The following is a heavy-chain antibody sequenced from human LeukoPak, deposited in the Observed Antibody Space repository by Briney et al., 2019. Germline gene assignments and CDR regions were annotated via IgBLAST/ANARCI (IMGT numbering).Heavy chain of an antibody. V-gene: IGHV1-24*01. J-gene: IGHJ4*02. CDR1: GYTLTELS. D-gene: IGHD4-23*01. CDR2: FYPEDGET. CDR3: ATEADYGDNFYYFDY. Sequence: ASVKDSCKVSGYTLTELSMHWVRQAPGKGLEWMGGFYPEDGETIYAQKFQGRVTMTEDTSTDTAYMELSSLRSEDTAVYYCATEADYGDNFYYFDYWGQGTLVTVSS.